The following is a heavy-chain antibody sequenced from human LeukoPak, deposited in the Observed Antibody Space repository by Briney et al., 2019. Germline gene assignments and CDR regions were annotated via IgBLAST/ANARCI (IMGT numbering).Heavy chain of an antibody. CDR1: GFTFNTYA. D-gene: IGHD3-3*01. J-gene: IGHJ2*01. V-gene: IGHV3-23*01. Sequence: GGSLRLSCAASGFTFNTYAMNWVRQGPGKGLEWVSAISSGGDNTYYADSVKGRVTISRDNSNKSVYLQMYSLRAEDTAVYYCAKDWSTDVADNWNFDLWGRGTLVTVSS. CDR3: AKDWSTDVADNWNFDL. CDR2: ISSGGDNT.